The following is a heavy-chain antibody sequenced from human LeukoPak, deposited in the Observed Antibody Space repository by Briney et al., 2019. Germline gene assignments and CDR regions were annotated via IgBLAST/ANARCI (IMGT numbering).Heavy chain of an antibody. D-gene: IGHD6-19*01. CDR1: GYTFMSYD. J-gene: IGHJ4*02. CDR2: ISPNNGNT. Sequence: ASVKVSCKASGYTFMSYDITWVRQAPGQGLAWMGWISPNNGNTNYAQKFQGRVTMTTDTPTSTAYMEMRSLRSDDTAVYYCARDRDSSGWHVADYWGQGTLVTVSS. V-gene: IGHV1-18*01. CDR3: ARDRDSSGWHVADY.